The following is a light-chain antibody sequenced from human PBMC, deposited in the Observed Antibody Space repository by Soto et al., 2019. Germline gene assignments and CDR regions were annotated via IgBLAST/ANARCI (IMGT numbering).Light chain of an antibody. V-gene: IGKV3-20*01. Sequence: IVLTQSPGTLSLSPGERATLSCRASQSVATQFFTWSQQRPGQAPRVLIYGTSTRGTGIPYRLSGSGSGTDLTVTISRLEPEGVAVYYCQQYTSSSGYTFGQGTKLEIK. CDR1: QSVATQF. CDR3: QQYTSSSGYT. CDR2: GTS. J-gene: IGKJ2*01.